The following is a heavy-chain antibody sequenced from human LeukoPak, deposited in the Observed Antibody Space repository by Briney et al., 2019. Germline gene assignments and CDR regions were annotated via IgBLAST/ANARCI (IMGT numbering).Heavy chain of an antibody. V-gene: IGHV3-53*01. D-gene: IGHD5-18*01. J-gene: IGHJ4*02. CDR2: IYSGGST. CDR1: GFTVSSNY. CDR3: ASRSTDTAMAY. Sequence: GGSLRLSCAASGFTVSSNYMSWVRQAPGKGLEWASVIYSGGSTYYADSVKGRFTISRDNSKNTLYLQMNSLRAEDTAVYYCASRSTDTAMAYWGQGTLVTVSS.